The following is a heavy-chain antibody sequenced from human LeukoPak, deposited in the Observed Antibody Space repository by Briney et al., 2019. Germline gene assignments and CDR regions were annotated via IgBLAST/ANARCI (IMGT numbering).Heavy chain of an antibody. V-gene: IGHV3-64*02. D-gene: IGHD1-14*01. J-gene: IGHJ3*02. CDR3: ARELGGTKTGGFDI. CDR1: GFRFSYHD. Sequence: GGSLRLSCAASGFRFSYHDMHWVRQAPGKGRECVSSIGAAGAHTFYADSVKGSFTISRDNFQSTMYLQMDGLRTEDSAVYYCARELGGTKTGGFDIWGQGTVVTVSS. CDR2: IGAAGAHT.